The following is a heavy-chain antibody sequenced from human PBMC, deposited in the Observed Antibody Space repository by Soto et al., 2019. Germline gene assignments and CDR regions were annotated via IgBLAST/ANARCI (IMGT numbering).Heavy chain of an antibody. V-gene: IGHV3-23*01. Sequence: EVQLLESGGGLVQPGGSLRLSCAASGFTFSSYAMSWVRQAPGKGLEWDSAISGSGGSTYYADSVKGRFTISRDNSKNTLYLQMNSLRAEDTAVYYCAKDHRPYGENYYYYGMDVWGQGTTVTVSS. CDR3: AKDHRPYGENYYYYGMDV. J-gene: IGHJ6*02. CDR2: ISGSGGST. CDR1: GFTFSSYA. D-gene: IGHD4-17*01.